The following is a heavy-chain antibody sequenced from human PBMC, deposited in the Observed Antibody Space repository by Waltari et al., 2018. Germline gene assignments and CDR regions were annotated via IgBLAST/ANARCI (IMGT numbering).Heavy chain of an antibody. D-gene: IGHD2-15*01. CDR1: GFTLSSYG. Sequence: QVHLVESGGGVVQPGRSLRLSCAASGFTLSSYGIPWVRQAPGKGLEWVAVIWYDGTNTYYGDSGKGRFTISRDNSKNTVFLQMNSLRVEDTAVYYCARGVVVAPPDYWGQGTLVTVSS. V-gene: IGHV3-33*01. CDR3: ARGVVVAPPDY. CDR2: IWYDGTNT. J-gene: IGHJ4*02.